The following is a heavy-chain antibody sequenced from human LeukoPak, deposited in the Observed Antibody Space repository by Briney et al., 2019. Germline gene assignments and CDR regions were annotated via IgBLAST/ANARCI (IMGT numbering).Heavy chain of an antibody. CDR3: AKDLHDSSGYYYHHAFDI. J-gene: IGHJ3*02. Sequence: RRCLRLSCALSRLTSTNYGTHCVRPAPGKGLGWGAIIPSDGRVEYEVESVKDRFTISRDKYKNTLYLQMNSLRPEDTAVYYCAKDLHDSSGYYYHHAFDIWGQGTMVTVSS. CDR2: IPSDGRVE. CDR1: RLTSTNYG. V-gene: IGHV3-30*18. D-gene: IGHD3-22*01.